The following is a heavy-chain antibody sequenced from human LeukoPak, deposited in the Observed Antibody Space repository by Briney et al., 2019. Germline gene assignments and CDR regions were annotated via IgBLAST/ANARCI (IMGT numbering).Heavy chain of an antibody. CDR2: IKQGGSEK. CDR1: GFTFCSYL. J-gene: IGHJ4*02. V-gene: IGHV3-7*03. D-gene: IGHD6-13*01. Sequence: GGSLRLSCAASGFTFCSYLMSWVRQAPGEGLEGEANIKQGGSEKYYVDAVKSRFPISRGKAKNSLYLQLSRLRAEDTAVYYCAKEDGRRIAAAPFDYGGQGPLATVSS. CDR3: AKEDGRRIAAAPFDY.